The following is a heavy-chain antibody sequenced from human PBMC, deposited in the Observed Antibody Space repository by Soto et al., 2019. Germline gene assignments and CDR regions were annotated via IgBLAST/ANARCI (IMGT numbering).Heavy chain of an antibody. CDR2: IYWDDDK. V-gene: IGHV2-5*02. Sequence: SGPTLVNPTQSLTLTCSFSGFSLTTTEVAVGWIRQPPGKALEWLALIYWDDDKRYSPSLKSSLTITKVTSKNQVVLTMTNLDPVDTATYYCAHSMRPRIFSVWGQGTTVTVSS. D-gene: IGHD3-3*01. J-gene: IGHJ6*02. CDR1: GFSLTTTEVA. CDR3: AHSMRPRIFSV.